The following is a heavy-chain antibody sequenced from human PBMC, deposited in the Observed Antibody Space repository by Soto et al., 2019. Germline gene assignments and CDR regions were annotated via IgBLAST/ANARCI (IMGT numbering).Heavy chain of an antibody. CDR3: AKDLRYSTGWEPFDY. D-gene: IGHD6-19*01. J-gene: IGHJ4*01. Sequence: EVQLLESGGGLVQPGGSLRLSCAASGFTFSSYAMSWVRQAPGKGLEWVSAISGSGISTYYADSVKGRFTISRDNSKNTSHQLKNSMMAEDTAVYYCAKDLRYSTGWEPFDYWGQGTLVTVSS. CDR2: ISGSGIST. V-gene: IGHV3-23*01. CDR1: GFTFSSYA.